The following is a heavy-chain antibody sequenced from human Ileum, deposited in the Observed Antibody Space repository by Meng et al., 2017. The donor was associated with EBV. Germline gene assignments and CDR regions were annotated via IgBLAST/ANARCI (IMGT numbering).Heavy chain of an antibody. CDR2: IYNSGST. V-gene: IGHV4-30-4*01. CDR3: AREGRSHQVGVSVY. Sequence: VQLQESGPGPVKPSQTLSLTCTVSGGSISSGDYYWSWIRQPPGKGLEWIGYIYNSGSTYYNPSLKSRVTISVDTSKNQFSLKLRFVTAADTAVYYCAREGRSHQVGVSVYWGQGNLVTASS. J-gene: IGHJ4*02. CDR1: GGSISSGDYY. D-gene: IGHD2-21*01.